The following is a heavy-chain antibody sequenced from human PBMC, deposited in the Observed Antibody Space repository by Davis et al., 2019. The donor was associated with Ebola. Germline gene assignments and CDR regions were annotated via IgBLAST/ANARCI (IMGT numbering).Heavy chain of an antibody. V-gene: IGHV3-23*01. D-gene: IGHD5-12*01. CDR3: VSGDGRGSSYDMDV. CDR2: IRDSGGRI. CDR1: GFTFSSYA. J-gene: IGHJ6*02. Sequence: GESLKISCAASGFTFSSYAMSWVRQAPGKGLEWVSAIRDSGGRIYYADSVKGRFTISRDNSKNTLYLQMNSLRAEDTAVYYCVSGDGRGSSYDMDVWGQGTTVTVSS.